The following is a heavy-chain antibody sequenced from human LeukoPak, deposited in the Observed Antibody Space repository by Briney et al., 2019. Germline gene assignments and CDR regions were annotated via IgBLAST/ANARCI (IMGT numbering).Heavy chain of an antibody. V-gene: IGHV3-33*01. D-gene: IGHD3-9*01. CDR3: AAGLYYDILTGFTPMDV. J-gene: IGHJ6*02. CDR2: IWYDGSNK. Sequence: GGSLRLSCAASGFTFSSYGMHWVRQAPGKGLEWVAVIWYDGSNKYYADSVKGRFTISRDNSKNTLYLQMNGLRAEDTAVYYCAAGLYYDILTGFTPMDVWGQGTTDTVSS. CDR1: GFTFSSYG.